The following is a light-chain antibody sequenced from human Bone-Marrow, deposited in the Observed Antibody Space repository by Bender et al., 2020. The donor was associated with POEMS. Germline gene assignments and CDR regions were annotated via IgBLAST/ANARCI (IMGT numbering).Light chain of an antibody. V-gene: IGLV2-14*03. CDR3: SSYTTTRGVV. J-gene: IGLJ2*01. Sequence: QSALTQPASVSGSPGQSITISCTGTSSDVGGYNYVSWYQQHPGKAPKVMIYDVSRRPSGISNRFSGSKSGNTASLTISGLQAEDEADYYCSSYTTTRGVVFGGGTKLTVL. CDR2: DVS. CDR1: SSDVGGYNY.